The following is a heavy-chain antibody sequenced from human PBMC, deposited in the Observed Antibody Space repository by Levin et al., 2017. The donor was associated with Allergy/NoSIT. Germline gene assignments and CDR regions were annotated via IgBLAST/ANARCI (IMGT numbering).Heavy chain of an antibody. CDR3: ARAVYGGSWYVDT. CDR2: IYTTGST. Sequence: SETLSLTCTVSAGSFSHYYLNWIRQPAGKALEWIGRIYTTGSTDYNPSLNSRVTMSVDASRKQVSLKLTSVTAADTAVYYCARAVYGGSWYVDTWGQGTLVTVSS. V-gene: IGHV4-4*07. CDR1: AGSFSHYY. J-gene: IGHJ5*02. D-gene: IGHD6-13*01.